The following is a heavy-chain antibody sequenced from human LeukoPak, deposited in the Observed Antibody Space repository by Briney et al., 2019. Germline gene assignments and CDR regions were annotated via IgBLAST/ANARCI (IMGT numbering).Heavy chain of an antibody. CDR1: GFTVSSNY. CDR3: ARGRGYSGYDLSYPFDY. D-gene: IGHD5-12*01. Sequence: GGSLRLSCAASGFTVSSNYMSWVRQAPGKGLEWVSVIYSGGSTDYADSVKGRFTFYRDNSKNTVYLQMNSLRAEDTAVYYCARGRGYSGYDLSYPFDYWGQGTLVTVSS. V-gene: IGHV3-66*01. J-gene: IGHJ4*02. CDR2: IYSGGST.